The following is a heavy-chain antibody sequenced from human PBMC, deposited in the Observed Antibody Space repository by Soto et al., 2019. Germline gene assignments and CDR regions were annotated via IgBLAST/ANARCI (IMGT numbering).Heavy chain of an antibody. Sequence: SQTLSLTCAISGDSVSSNSAAWNWIRQSPSRGLEWLGSTYYRSKWYNDYAVSVKSRITINPDTSKNQFSLQLNSVTPEDTAVYYCAREVTMIVVVIRASYGMDVWGQGTTVTVSS. CDR1: GDSVSSNSAA. V-gene: IGHV6-1*01. J-gene: IGHJ6*02. CDR2: TYYRSKWYN. D-gene: IGHD3-22*01. CDR3: AREVTMIVVVIRASYGMDV.